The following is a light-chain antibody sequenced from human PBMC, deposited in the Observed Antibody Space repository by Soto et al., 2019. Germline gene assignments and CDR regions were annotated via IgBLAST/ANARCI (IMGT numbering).Light chain of an antibody. CDR2: DAS. J-gene: IGKJ1*01. CDR1: QNIDRF. Sequence: VLKLSPVTVSLYPGDRATLSCRASQNIDRFLAWYQQKPGQAPRLLIYDASNRATGIPARFSGSGSGTDLTLTITSLEPEDFAIYYCHQRQSWPRTFGQGTNVDI. V-gene: IGKV3-11*01. CDR3: HQRQSWPRT.